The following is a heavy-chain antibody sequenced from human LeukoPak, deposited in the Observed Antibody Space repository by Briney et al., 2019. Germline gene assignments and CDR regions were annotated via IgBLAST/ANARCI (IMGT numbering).Heavy chain of an antibody. J-gene: IGHJ5*02. CDR2: IYPGDSDT. V-gene: IGHV5-51*01. CDR1: GYSFTSYW. D-gene: IGHD2-2*01. Sequence: GESLKISFKGAGYSFTSYWIGWVRPMPGKGLEWMGIIYPGDSDTRYSPSFQGQVTISADKSISTAYLQWRSLKASDTAMYYCARRRSPAKGYCSSTSCFNWFAPWGQGTLVTVSS. CDR3: ARRRSPAKGYCSSTSCFNWFAP.